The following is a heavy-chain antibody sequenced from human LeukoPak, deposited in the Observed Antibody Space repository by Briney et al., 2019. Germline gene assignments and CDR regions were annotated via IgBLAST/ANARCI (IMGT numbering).Heavy chain of an antibody. V-gene: IGHV1-2*02. CDR3: ARDLWDTYYYDNSHDAFDI. CDR2: INPNSGGT. Sequence: GASVKVSCKASGYTFTGYYMHWVRQAPGQGLEWMGWINPNSGGTNYAQKFQGRVTITRNTSISTAYMELSSLRSEDTAVYYCARDLWDTYYYDNSHDAFDIWGQGTMVTVSS. J-gene: IGHJ3*02. CDR1: GYTFTGYY. D-gene: IGHD3-22*01.